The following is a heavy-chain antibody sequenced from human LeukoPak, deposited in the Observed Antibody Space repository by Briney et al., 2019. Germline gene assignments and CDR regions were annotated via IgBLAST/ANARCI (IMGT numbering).Heavy chain of an antibody. CDR3: ARGDSSGYRY. CDR1: GGSISVYY. D-gene: IGHD3-22*01. Sequence: SETLSLTCTVSGGSISVYYWSWIRQPPGKGLEWIGYIYYSGSTNYNPSLKSRVTISVDTSKNQFSLKLSSVTAADTAVYFCARGDSSGYRYWGQGTLVTVSS. CDR2: IYYSGST. J-gene: IGHJ4*02. V-gene: IGHV4-59*12.